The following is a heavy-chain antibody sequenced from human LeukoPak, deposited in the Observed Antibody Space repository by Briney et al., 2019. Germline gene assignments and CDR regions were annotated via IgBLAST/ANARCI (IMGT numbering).Heavy chain of an antibody. Sequence: GGSLRLSSADSGFTFSSYGMSWVRQAPGKGLEWVSAISDSGGSTYYADSVKGRFTISRDNAKNSLYLQMNSLRAEDTAVYYCARNFLRVLDYWGQGTLVTVSS. CDR3: ARNFLRVLDY. CDR1: GFTFSSYG. D-gene: IGHD1-7*01. CDR2: ISDSGGST. V-gene: IGHV3-23*01. J-gene: IGHJ4*02.